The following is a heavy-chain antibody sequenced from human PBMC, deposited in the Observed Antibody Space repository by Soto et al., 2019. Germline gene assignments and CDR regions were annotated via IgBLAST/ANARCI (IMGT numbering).Heavy chain of an antibody. V-gene: IGHV4-34*01. CDR2: INHSGST. Sequence: SGTLSLTCAVYGGSFSCYYWSWIRQPPGKGLEWIGEINHSGSTNYNPSLKSRVTISVDTSKNQFSLKLSSVTAADTAVYYCARAPMGSGWYVYWGQGTLVTVSS. CDR3: ARAPMGSGWYVY. J-gene: IGHJ4*02. D-gene: IGHD6-19*01. CDR1: GGSFSCYY.